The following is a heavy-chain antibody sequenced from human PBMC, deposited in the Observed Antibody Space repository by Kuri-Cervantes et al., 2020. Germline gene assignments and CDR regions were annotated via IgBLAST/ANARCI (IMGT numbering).Heavy chain of an antibody. CDR2: IFYSGNT. D-gene: IGHD1-26*01. J-gene: IGHJ5*02. CDR1: GGSIGSSNYY. V-gene: IGHV4-39*01. CDR3: ATPSGHLLPT. Sequence: GSLRLSCTVSGGSIGSSNYYWGWIRQPPGKGLEWIGSIFYSGNTYYNPSLKSRVTISVDTSKNQFSLKLTSVTAADTAVYYCATPSGHLLPTWGQGTLVTVSS.